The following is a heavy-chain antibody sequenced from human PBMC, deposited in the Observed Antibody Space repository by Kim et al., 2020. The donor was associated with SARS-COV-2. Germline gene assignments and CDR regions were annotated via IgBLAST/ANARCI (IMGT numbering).Heavy chain of an antibody. J-gene: IGHJ1*01. D-gene: IGHD6-19*01. V-gene: IGHV4-59*01. Sequence: SETLSLTCTVSGGSISSYYWSWIRQPPGKGLEWIGYIYYSGSTNYNPSLKSRVTISVDTSKNQFSLKLSSVTAADTAVYYCARGGDWQWLGGEYFQHWGQGTLVTVSS. CDR1: GGSISSYY. CDR2: IYYSGST. CDR3: ARGGDWQWLGGEYFQH.